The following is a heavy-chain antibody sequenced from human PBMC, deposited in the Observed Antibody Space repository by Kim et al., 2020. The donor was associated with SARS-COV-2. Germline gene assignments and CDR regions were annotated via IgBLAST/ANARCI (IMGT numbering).Heavy chain of an antibody. Sequence: ASVKVSCKASGYTFTSYYMHWVRQAPGQGLEWMGIINPSGGSTSYAQKFQGRVTMTRDTSTSTVYMELSSLRSEDTAVYYCAREPPGIVGATDYYYGMDVWGQGTTVTVSS. J-gene: IGHJ6*02. D-gene: IGHD1-26*01. CDR3: AREPPGIVGATDYYYGMDV. V-gene: IGHV1-46*01. CDR2: INPSGGST. CDR1: GYTFTSYY.